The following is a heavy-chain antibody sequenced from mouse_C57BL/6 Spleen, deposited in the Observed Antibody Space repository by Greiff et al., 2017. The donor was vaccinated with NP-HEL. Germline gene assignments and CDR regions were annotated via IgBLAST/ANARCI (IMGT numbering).Heavy chain of an antibody. CDR2: FRSGGST. J-gene: IGHJ3*01. CDR1: GFSLTSYC. D-gene: IGHD2-3*01. CDR3: ARNNGYYEGFAY. Sequence: QVQLQQPGPGLVQPSHSLSITCTASGFSLTSYCVHWVWQSPGKGLEWLGVFRSGGSTDYTVAFVSSRCISKDNSKGQVFFKMNSLQADDTAIYYCARNNGYYEGFAYWGQGALVTVSA. V-gene: IGHV2-2*01.